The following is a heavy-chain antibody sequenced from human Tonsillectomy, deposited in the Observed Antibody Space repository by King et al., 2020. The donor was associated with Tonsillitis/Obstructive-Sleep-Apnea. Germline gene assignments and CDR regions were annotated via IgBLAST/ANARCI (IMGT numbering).Heavy chain of an antibody. Sequence: VQLVESGGGVVQPERSLRLSCAASRFTFSNYVVHWVRQAPGKGLEWVAVISYDGSNKYYADSVKGRFTISRDNSKNTLYLQMNSLRAEDTAVYYCARGDDFWRGYSRYYMDVWGKGTTVTVSS. D-gene: IGHD3-3*01. V-gene: IGHV3-30*03. J-gene: IGHJ6*03. CDR2: ISYDGSNK. CDR3: ARGDDFWRGYSRYYMDV. CDR1: RFTFSNYV.